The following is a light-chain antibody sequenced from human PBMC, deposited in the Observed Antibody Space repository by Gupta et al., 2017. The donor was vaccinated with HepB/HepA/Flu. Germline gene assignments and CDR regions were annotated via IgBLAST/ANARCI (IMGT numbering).Light chain of an antibody. CDR2: WAS. Sequence: DIVMTQSPDSLAVSLGERATINCKSSQSVLYSSNNKNYLAWYQQKPGQPPKLLIYWASTRESGVPDRFSGSGSGTDFTLTISSLQAEDVAVYYCQQYYSPPPTLGPGTKMEIK. J-gene: IGKJ2*01. CDR1: QSVLYSSNNKNY. V-gene: IGKV4-1*01. CDR3: QQYYSPPPT.